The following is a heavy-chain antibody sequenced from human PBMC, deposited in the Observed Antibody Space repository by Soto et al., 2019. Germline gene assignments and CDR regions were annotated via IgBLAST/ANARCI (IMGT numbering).Heavy chain of an antibody. Sequence: GGSLRLSCEGLGFTFSDYGFHWVRQAPGKGLEWVAMISYDGSDRYYSDSVQGRFTISRDDSKSTVFLQMNSLRTEDTAMYYCARSTYCNGGSCYPQYWGPGTLVTVSS. V-gene: IGHV3-30*03. CDR3: ARSTYCNGGSCYPQY. J-gene: IGHJ4*02. CDR1: GFTFSDYG. D-gene: IGHD2-15*01. CDR2: ISYDGSDR.